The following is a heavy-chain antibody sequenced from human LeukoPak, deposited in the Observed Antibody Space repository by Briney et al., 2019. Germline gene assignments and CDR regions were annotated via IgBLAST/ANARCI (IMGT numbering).Heavy chain of an antibody. D-gene: IGHD3-10*01. V-gene: IGHV3-21*06. CDR2: ISSSSTYI. CDR3: ARDFNYGSGSSIYYFDY. CDR1: GFTFSSYS. J-gene: IGHJ4*02. Sequence: GGSLRLSCAASGFTFSSYSMDWVRQAPGKGLEWVSSISSSSTYIYYADSLKGRFTIPRDNDKNSLYLQINSLRAEDTAVYYCARDFNYGSGSSIYYFDYWGQGILVTVSS.